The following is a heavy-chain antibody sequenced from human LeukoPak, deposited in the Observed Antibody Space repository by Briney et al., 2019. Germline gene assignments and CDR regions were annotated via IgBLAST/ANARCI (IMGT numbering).Heavy chain of an antibody. CDR2: INHSGST. Sequence: SETLSLTCAVYGGSFGGYWWSWIRQPPGKGLEWIGEINHSGSTNYNPSLKSRVTISVDTSNNQFSLKLTSVTAADTAVYYCARMKVTNWTFQPWGQGTLVTVSS. CDR1: GGSFGGYW. V-gene: IGHV4-34*01. D-gene: IGHD1-1*01. CDR3: ARMKVTNWTFQP. J-gene: IGHJ5*02.